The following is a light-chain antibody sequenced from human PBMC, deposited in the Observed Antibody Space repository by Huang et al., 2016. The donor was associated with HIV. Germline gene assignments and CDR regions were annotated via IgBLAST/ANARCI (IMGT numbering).Light chain of an antibody. CDR3: QQYHNWPPEGT. CDR2: VAS. Sequence: EIVMTQSPATLSVSPGERATLSCRASQSASNHLAWYQHRPGQHPRLLIYVASTRATGIPARFSGSGSGTEFTLTISSLQSEDFAVYYCQQYHNWPPEGTFGQGTKVEIK. CDR1: QSASNH. V-gene: IGKV3-15*01. J-gene: IGKJ1*01.